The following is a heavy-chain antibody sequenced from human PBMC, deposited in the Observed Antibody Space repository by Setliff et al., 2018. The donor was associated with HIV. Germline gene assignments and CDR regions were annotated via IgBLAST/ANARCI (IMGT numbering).Heavy chain of an antibody. CDR1: GGSMSSYC. CDR2: IYSTGTT. J-gene: IGHJ4*02. CDR3: ARGRDGYSLGNFDF. V-gene: IGHV4-4*07. D-gene: IGHD2-21*02. Sequence: SETLSLTCSVSGGSMSSYCWTWIRQSAGKGLEWIGHIYSTGTTNYNSPLKSRLTMSIDTSKNQFSLGLRSLTAADTAVYYCARGRDGYSLGNFDFWGQGTLVTVSS.